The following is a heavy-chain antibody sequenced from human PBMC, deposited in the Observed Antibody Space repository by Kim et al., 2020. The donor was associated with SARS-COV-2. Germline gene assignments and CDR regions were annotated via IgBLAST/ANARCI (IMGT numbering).Heavy chain of an antibody. CDR3: ARHLRGAVTPYWFDP. Sequence: PSLKSRVTISVDTSKNQLSLKLGSVTAADTAVYYCARHLRGAVTPYWFDPWGQGTLVTVSS. D-gene: IGHD4-4*01. V-gene: IGHV4-39*01. J-gene: IGHJ5*02.